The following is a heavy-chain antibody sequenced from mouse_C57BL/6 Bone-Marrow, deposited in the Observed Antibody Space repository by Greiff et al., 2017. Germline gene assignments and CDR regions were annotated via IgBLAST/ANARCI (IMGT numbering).Heavy chain of an antibody. V-gene: IGHV1-64*01. Sequence: QVQLQQSVAELVRPGASVTLSCTASGFNINNTYMHWVKQRPGQGLEWIGMIHPNSGSTNYNEKFKSKATLTVDKSSSTAYMQLSSLTSEDSAVYYCAVYYDYDGFAYWGQGTLVTVSA. CDR1: GFNINNTY. CDR2: IHPNSGST. CDR3: AVYYDYDGFAY. D-gene: IGHD2-4*01. J-gene: IGHJ3*01.